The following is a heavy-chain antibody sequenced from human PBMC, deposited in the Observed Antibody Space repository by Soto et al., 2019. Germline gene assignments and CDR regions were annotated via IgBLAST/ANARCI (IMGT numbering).Heavy chain of an antibody. Sequence: GGTLRLPWAPSGGRPYNNPVQRVRQAPGKGLECVSGISGYSNTIAYADSVKGRFTFSRDNAKNSLYLQMNSLRAEDTAFYYCAKDTGPNWGQGTLVTVSS. CDR1: GGRPYNNP. J-gene: IGHJ4*02. V-gene: IGHV3-9*02. CDR3: AKDTGPN. CDR2: ISGYSNTI.